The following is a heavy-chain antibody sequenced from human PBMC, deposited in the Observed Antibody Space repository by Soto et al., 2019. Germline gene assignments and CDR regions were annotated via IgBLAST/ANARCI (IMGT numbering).Heavy chain of an antibody. V-gene: IGHV3-23*01. D-gene: IGHD3-22*01. Sequence: GGSLRLSCAASGFTFSSYAMSWVRQAPGKGLEWVSAISGSGGSTYYADSVKGRFTISRDNSKNTLYLQMNSLRAEDTAVYYCAKDQDYYDSPLGGYFDYWGQGTLVTVSS. CDR1: GFTFSSYA. CDR2: ISGSGGST. CDR3: AKDQDYYDSPLGGYFDY. J-gene: IGHJ4*02.